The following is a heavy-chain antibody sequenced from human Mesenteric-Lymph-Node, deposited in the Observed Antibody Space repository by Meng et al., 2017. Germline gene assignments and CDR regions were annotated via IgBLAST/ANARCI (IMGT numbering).Heavy chain of an antibody. CDR1: GGAFSSDA. D-gene: IGHD3-10*01. CDR2: INTNPGNP. J-gene: IGHJ5*02. CDR3: ARAESKIWFGELGPIDP. V-gene: IGHV7-4-1*02. Sequence: HVQLVQLEGEVETAGSSVRASCKLSGGAFSSDAISWVRQAPGQGLEWMGWINTNPGNPTYAQGFTGRFVFSLATSVSTANLQISSLMAEDTAVYYCARAESKIWFGELGPIDPWGQGTLVTVPS.